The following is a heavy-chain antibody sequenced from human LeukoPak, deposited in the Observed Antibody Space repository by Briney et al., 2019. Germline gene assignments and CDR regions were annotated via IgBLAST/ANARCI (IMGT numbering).Heavy chain of an antibody. D-gene: IGHD5-24*01. CDR2: ISGRGGST. V-gene: IGHV3-23*01. J-gene: IGHJ4*02. Sequence: PGGSLRLSCAVSGLTFSTYAMRCVRQAPGEGREWVSAISGRGGSTYYADSVEGRFTICRDNSKNTLYLQMNSLRAEDTAVYYCAKPQWRDGYGLRSPNSFDDWGQGTLVTVSS. CDR1: GLTFSTYA. CDR3: AKPQWRDGYGLRSPNSFDD.